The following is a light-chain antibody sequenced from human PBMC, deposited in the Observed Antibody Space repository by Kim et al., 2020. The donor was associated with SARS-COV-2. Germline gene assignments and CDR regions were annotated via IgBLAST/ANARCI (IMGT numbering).Light chain of an antibody. CDR3: QQTYSSLHST. Sequence: SVGDSATITCLASQSRSTHVHWYQQKPGKANKLLIYSASTLEDGVPSRFVGVGSGTDCTLTTYSLQPEDFATYFCQQTYSSLHSTSGQGTRLGIK. CDR1: QSRSTH. J-gene: IGKJ5*01. V-gene: IGKV1-39*01. CDR2: SAS.